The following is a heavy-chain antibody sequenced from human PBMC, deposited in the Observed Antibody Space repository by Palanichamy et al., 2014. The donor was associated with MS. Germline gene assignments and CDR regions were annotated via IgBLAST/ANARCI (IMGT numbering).Heavy chain of an antibody. Sequence: QITFKESGPKVVKPTQTLTLTCTFSGFSLSTSGVGVGWIRQPPGKALEWLAAIYWDDDHRYSPSLKSRLTIIKDTSKNEVVLTMTNMDPVDTGTYYCVRTYYYDNPAYFQHCFDPWGQGTLVTVSS. CDR1: GFSLSTSGVG. J-gene: IGHJ5*02. V-gene: IGHV2-5*04. D-gene: IGHD3-22*01. CDR2: IYWDDDH. CDR3: VRTYYYDNPAYFQHCFDP.